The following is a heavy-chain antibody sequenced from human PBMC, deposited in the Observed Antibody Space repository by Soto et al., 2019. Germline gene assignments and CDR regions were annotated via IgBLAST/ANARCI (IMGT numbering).Heavy chain of an antibody. D-gene: IGHD3-3*01. V-gene: IGHV1-69*02. CDR1: GGTFSSYT. J-gene: IGHJ6*04. CDR2: IIPIPGIA. Sequence: SVKVSCKASGGTFSSYTISWVRQAPGQGLEWMGRIIPIPGIANYAQKFQGRVTITADKSTSTAYMELSSLRSEDTAVYYCARNERYDFWSGCVWGKGTTVTVSS. CDR3: ARNERYDFWSGCV.